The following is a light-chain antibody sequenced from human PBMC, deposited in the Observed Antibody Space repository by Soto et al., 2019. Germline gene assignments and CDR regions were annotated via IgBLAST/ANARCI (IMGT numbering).Light chain of an antibody. V-gene: IGKV1-17*01. CDR1: QGISND. CDR2: AVS. CDR3: LQHSNYPPT. J-gene: IGKJ1*01. Sequence: DIQMTQSPSSLSASVGDRVTITCRASQGISNDLGWYQQKPGEAPKHLIYAVSSLQRWVPSRFSGSGSGTEFTITISSLQPEDFATYYCLQHSNYPPTFGQGTKVEIK.